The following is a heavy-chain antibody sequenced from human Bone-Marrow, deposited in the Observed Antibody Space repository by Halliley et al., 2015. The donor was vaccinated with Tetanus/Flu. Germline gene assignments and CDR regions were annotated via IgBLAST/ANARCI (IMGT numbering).Heavy chain of an antibody. Sequence: AWISPHNGDPYYAQKFQGRVTLTPDTSTSTAYMGLRSLRSDDRALYYCARDWYSSSRHLLEYWGQGTLVTVSS. CDR3: ARDWYSSSRHLLEY. CDR2: ISPHNGDP. D-gene: IGHD1-26*01. V-gene: IGHV1-18*01. J-gene: IGHJ4*02.